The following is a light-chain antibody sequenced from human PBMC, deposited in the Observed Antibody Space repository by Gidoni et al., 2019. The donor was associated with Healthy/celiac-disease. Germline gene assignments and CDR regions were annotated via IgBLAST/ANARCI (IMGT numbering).Light chain of an antibody. CDR1: QSISSY. J-gene: IGKJ1*01. Sequence: DRVTITCRASQSISSYLNWYQQKPGKAPKLLIYAASSLQSGGPSRFSGSGSGTDFTLTISSLQPEDFATYYCQQSYSTLRTFGQGTKVEIK. V-gene: IGKV1-39*01. CDR3: QQSYSTLRT. CDR2: AAS.